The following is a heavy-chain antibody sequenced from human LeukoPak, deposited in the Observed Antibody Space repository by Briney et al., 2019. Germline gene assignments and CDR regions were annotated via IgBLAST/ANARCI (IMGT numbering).Heavy chain of an antibody. D-gene: IGHD5-12*01. CDR1: GDSFSSVTDY. Sequence: PSETLSLTCTVSGDSFSSVTDYWAWIRQPPGKGLEWIGSNQYSGSTYYNPSLKSRVTISVDTSKNQFSLKLSSITAADTAVYYCAGRRGGYVFDIWGQGTVVTVSS. CDR2: NQYSGST. J-gene: IGHJ3*02. V-gene: IGHV4-39*07. CDR3: AGRRGGYVFDI.